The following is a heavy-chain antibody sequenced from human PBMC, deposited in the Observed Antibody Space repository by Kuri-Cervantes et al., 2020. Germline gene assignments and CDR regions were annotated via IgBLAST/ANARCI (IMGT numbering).Heavy chain of an antibody. CDR3: ARGGSHGAFDI. V-gene: IGHV1-69*06. Sequence: SVKVSCKASGGTFSSYAISWVRQAPGQGLEWMGGIIPIFGTANYAQKFQGRVTMTEDTSTDTAYMELSSLRSEDTAVYYCARGGSHGAFDIWGQGTMVTVSS. J-gene: IGHJ3*02. CDR1: GGTFSSYA. CDR2: IIPIFGTA. D-gene: IGHD3-16*01.